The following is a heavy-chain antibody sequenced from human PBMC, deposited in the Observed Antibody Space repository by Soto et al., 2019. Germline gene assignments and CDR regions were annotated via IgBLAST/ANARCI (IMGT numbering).Heavy chain of an antibody. V-gene: IGHV1-2*02. D-gene: IGHD2-8*02. CDR2: INPDSGAA. J-gene: IGHJ4*02. CDR3: ARGDYGTGGYPFPYFDY. Sequence: HEHLVQSGAEVKRPGASLKVSCKASGYSFTGYYIHWVRQAPGQGLEWMGWINPDSGAANYAQNFQGRVTMTSDTSISTASMDLTRLTSDDTAVYSCARGDYGTGGYPFPYFDYWGQGTLVIVSS. CDR1: GYSFTGYY.